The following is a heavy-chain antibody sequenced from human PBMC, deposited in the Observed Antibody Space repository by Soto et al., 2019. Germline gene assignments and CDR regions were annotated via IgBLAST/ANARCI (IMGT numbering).Heavy chain of an antibody. J-gene: IGHJ4*02. CDR2: SSHDGTSQ. D-gene: IGHD3-9*01. Sequence: QVQLVESGGGVVQPGGSLGLPGEASGSTLGSYAIHWFRRGPGKGLEWVAASSHDGTSQLYAVSVKGRFSISRDNSKNTLYLQMDSLRAEDTAIYYCAKGELPSFDFLLCHWGQGTLVTVSS. CDR3: AKGELPSFDFLLCH. CDR1: GSTLGSYA. V-gene: IGHV3-30*18.